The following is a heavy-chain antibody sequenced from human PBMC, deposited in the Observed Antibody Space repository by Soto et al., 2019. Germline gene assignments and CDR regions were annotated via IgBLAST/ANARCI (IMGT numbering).Heavy chain of an antibody. CDR2: IYYSGRT. CDR1: GESISSSSYY. D-gene: IGHD2-21*02. V-gene: IGHV4-39*01. Sequence: ETLSLTCIVSGESISSSSYYWGWIRQPPGTGLARLGRIYYSGRTYYKQSFRRRVTISIDTSKNHSSLKLSPVPATDTAVYPCARQRATVVTQAYFDHWGQRALVTVAT. J-gene: IGHJ4*02. CDR3: ARQRATVVTQAYFDH.